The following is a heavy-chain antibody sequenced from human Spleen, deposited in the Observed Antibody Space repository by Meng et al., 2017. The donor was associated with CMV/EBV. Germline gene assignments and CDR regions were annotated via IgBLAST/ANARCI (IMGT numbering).Heavy chain of an antibody. Sequence: GESLKISCEASGLRISNYWMSWVRQAPGKGLEWVAVIWYDGSNKYYADSLEGRFTISRDNSKNTLYLQMDSLRAEDTAVYYCAKDLGDNSGPDYWGQGTLVTVSS. J-gene: IGHJ4*02. CDR2: IWYDGSNK. CDR3: AKDLGDNSGPDY. CDR1: GLRISNYW. V-gene: IGHV3-33*06. D-gene: IGHD3-22*01.